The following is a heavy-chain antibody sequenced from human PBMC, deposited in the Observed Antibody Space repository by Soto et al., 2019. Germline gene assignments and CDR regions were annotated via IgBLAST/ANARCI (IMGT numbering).Heavy chain of an antibody. J-gene: IGHJ6*02. V-gene: IGHV3-23*01. CDR1: GFTFGNYA. CDR2: LSGSSLNT. CDR3: TTQFFLSSRKPPEDV. Sequence: GGSLRLSCEASGFTFGNYAMTWVRQGPGRGLEWVSALSGSSLNTYYADSVKGRFTISRDNSKNTMYLEMNRLRVDGKAVYYCTTQFFLSSRKPPEDVWGQGTPVTVSS.